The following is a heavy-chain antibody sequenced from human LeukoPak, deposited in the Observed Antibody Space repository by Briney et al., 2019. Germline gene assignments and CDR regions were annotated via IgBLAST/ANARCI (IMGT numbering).Heavy chain of an antibody. J-gene: IGHJ4*02. CDR2: IYYSGST. Sequence: PSGTLSLTCTVSGGSISSYYWSWIRQPPGKGLEWIGYIYYSGSTNYNPSLKSRVTISVDTSKNQFSLKLSSVTAADTAVYYCARGDEAVVAATSFDYWGQGTLVTVSS. D-gene: IGHD2-15*01. V-gene: IGHV4-59*01. CDR3: ARGDEAVVAATSFDY. CDR1: GGSISSYY.